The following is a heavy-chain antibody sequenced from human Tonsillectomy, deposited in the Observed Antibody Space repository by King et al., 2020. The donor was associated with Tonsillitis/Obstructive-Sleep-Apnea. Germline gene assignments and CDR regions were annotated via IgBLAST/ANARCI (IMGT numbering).Heavy chain of an antibody. J-gene: IGHJ6*03. Sequence: QLQESGPGLVKPSETLSLTCTVSGGSISGYYWSWIRQPPGKGLEWIGYIYYSGSTNYNPSLKSRVTISIDTSKKQFSLKLSSVTAADTAVYYCARLEAVGTDIYYFYYMDVWGTGTTVTVSS. CDR3: ARLEAVGTDIYYFYYMDV. CDR2: IYYSGST. V-gene: IGHV4-59*08. CDR1: GGSISGYY. D-gene: IGHD6-13*01.